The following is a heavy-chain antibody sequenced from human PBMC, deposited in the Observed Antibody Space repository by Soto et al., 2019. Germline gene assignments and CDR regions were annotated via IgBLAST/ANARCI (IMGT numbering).Heavy chain of an antibody. CDR3: ARGITIFGVAYFDY. CDR2: ISSSSSYI. D-gene: IGHD3-3*01. J-gene: IGHJ4*02. Sequence: GGSLTLSCAASGFTFSSYAMSWVRQAPGKGLEWVSSISSSSSYIYYADSVKGRFTISRDNAKNSLYLQMNSLRAEDTAVYYCARGITIFGVAYFDYWGQGTLVTVSS. V-gene: IGHV3-21*01. CDR1: GFTFSSYA.